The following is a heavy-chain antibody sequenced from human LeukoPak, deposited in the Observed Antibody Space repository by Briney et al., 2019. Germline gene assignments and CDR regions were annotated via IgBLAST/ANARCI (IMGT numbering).Heavy chain of an antibody. CDR2: IKSKTDGGTT. J-gene: IGHJ4*02. D-gene: IGHD3-10*01. Sequence: GGSLRLSCAASGFTFSDAWMSWVRQAPGKGLEWVGRIKSKTDGGTTDYAAPVKGRITISRDDSKNTLYLQMNSLKTEDTAVYYCTTEIYGSGSYYGLDYWGQGTLVTVSS. CDR1: GFTFSDAW. CDR3: TTEIYGSGSYYGLDY. V-gene: IGHV3-15*01.